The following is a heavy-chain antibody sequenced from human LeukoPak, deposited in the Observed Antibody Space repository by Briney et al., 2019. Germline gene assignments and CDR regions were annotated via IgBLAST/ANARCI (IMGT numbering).Heavy chain of an antibody. J-gene: IGHJ4*02. V-gene: IGHV4-38-2*02. D-gene: IGHD3-16*02. CDR3: AREVYGGSYRYRPYFDY. Sequence: SETLSRTCTVSGDSISSGYCWGWIRQPPGKGLEWMGSVYHSGSTYYNPSLKSRVTISVDTSKNQFSLKLSSVTAADTAVYYCAREVYGGSYRYRPYFDYWGQGTLVTVSS. CDR1: GDSISSGYC. CDR2: VYHSGST.